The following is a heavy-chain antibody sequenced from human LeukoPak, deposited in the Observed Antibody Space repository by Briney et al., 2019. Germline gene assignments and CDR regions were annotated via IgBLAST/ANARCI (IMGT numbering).Heavy chain of an antibody. J-gene: IGHJ4*02. CDR2: ISYDGSNK. Sequence: GGSLRLSCEASGFTFSSYAMHWVRQAPGKGLEWVAVISYDGSNKYYADSVKGRFTISRDNSKNTLYPQMNSLRAEDTAVYYCARSDYYDSSGYYPPFDYWGQGTLVTVSS. V-gene: IGHV3-30*04. CDR3: ARSDYYDSSGYYPPFDY. D-gene: IGHD3-22*01. CDR1: GFTFSSYA.